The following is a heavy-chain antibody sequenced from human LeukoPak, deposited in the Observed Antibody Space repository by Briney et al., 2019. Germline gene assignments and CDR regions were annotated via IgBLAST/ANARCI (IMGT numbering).Heavy chain of an antibody. D-gene: IGHD3-10*01. CDR2: VSASGDST. V-gene: IGHV3-23*01. CDR3: AKSHYYGSGSIDY. CDR1: GFTFSSYA. J-gene: IGHJ4*02. Sequence: GGSLRLSCAASGFTFSSYAMSWVRQAPGKGLAWISTVSASGDSTSYADSVKGRFTISRDNSKNALYLQVNGLRADDAALYYCAKSHYYGSGSIDYWGQGTLVTVSS.